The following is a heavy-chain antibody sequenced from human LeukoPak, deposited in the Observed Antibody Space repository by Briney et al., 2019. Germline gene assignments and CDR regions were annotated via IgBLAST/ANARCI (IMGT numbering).Heavy chain of an antibody. CDR1: GFTFSSHA. CDR3: AKDPLVRGVTYDY. D-gene: IGHD3-10*01. Sequence: PGGSLRLSCAASGFTFSSHAMSWVRQAPGKGLEWVSAVSGSGSSTYHADSVKGRFTISRDNSKNTLYLQMNSLRVEDTAVYYCAKDPLVRGVTYDYWGQGTLVTVSS. V-gene: IGHV3-23*01. J-gene: IGHJ4*02. CDR2: VSGSGSST.